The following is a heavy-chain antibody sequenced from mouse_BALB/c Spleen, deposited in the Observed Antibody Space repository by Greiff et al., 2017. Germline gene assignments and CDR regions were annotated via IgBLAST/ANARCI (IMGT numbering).Heavy chain of an antibody. V-gene: IGHV1-4*01. Sequence: VQLQQSGAELARPGASVKMSCKASGYTFTSYTMHWVKQRPGQGLEWIGYINPSSGYTNYNQKFKDKATLTADKSSSTAYMQLSSLTSEDSAVYYCASRSYYGSSLDYWGQGTTLTVSS. CDR1: GYTFTSYT. J-gene: IGHJ2*01. CDR3: ASRSYYGSSLDY. D-gene: IGHD1-1*01. CDR2: INPSSGYT.